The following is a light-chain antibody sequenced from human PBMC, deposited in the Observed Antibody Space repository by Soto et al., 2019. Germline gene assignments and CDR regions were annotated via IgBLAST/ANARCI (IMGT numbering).Light chain of an antibody. V-gene: IGLV2-23*01. CDR1: SSDIGSYDR. CDR2: EDY. Sequence: QSALTQAASVSGSPGQSITISCTGTSSDIGSYDRVSWYQWHPGKAPKLIIYEDYRRPSQISNRFSGSKSGNTASLTISGLQAEDEADYYCCAYAGSNIFAVFGGGTKLTVL. J-gene: IGLJ2*01. CDR3: CAYAGSNIFAV.